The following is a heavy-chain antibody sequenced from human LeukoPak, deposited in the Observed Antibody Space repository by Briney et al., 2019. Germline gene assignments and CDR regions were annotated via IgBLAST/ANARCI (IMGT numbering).Heavy chain of an antibody. CDR2: ISSSSSYI. V-gene: IGHV3-21*01. J-gene: IGHJ4*02. D-gene: IGHD3-3*01. CDR1: GFTFSSYA. CDR3: ARVSKYYDFWSGYYTGSYYFDY. Sequence: GGSLRLSCAASGFTFSSYAMSWVRQAPGKGLEWVSSISSSSSYIYYADSVKGRFTISRDNAKNSLYLQMNSLRAEDTAVYYCARVSKYYDFWSGYYTGSYYFDYWGQGTLVTVSS.